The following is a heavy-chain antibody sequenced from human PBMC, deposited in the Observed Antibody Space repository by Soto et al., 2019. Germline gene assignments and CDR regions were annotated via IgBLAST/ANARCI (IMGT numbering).Heavy chain of an antibody. CDR3: AREYSNSPEAFDS. J-gene: IGHJ4*02. V-gene: IGHV4-4*07. CDR2: IYTSGST. D-gene: IGHD6-6*01. Sequence: QVQLQESGPGLVKPSETLSLTCTVSGGSISSYYWSWIRQPAGKGLEWIGRIYTSGSTNYNPSLESRVTISLDTSRNQFSLKLSSVTAADTAVFYCAREYSNSPEAFDSWGQGALVTVSS. CDR1: GGSISSYY.